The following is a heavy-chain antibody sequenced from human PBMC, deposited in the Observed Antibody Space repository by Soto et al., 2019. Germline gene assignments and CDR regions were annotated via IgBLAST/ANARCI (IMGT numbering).Heavy chain of an antibody. J-gene: IGHJ4*01. CDR2: ISSSSSYI. CDR1: GFTFSSYT. D-gene: IGHD3-10*01. V-gene: IGHV3-21*01. Sequence: GSLRLSCAASGFTFSSYTMNWVRQAPGKGLEWVSSISSSSSYIYYTDSVKGRFTISRDNAKNSLYLQMNSLRAEDTAVFYCASLSRFALDYWGQGTLVTVSS. CDR3: ASLSRFALDY.